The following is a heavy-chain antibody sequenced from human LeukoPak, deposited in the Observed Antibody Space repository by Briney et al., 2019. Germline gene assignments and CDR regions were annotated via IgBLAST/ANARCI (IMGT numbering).Heavy chain of an antibody. V-gene: IGHV3-74*01. CDR2: IKTDGSTT. J-gene: IGHJ4*02. D-gene: IGHD4/OR15-4a*01. Sequence: GGSLRLSCAASGFTFRNYWMHWVRQAPGEGLVWVSRIKTDGSTTNYADSVKGRFTISRDNAKNTLYLQLNSLRAADTAVYYCARVWSMVVTYDYWGQGTLVTVSS. CDR1: GFTFRNYW. CDR3: ARVWSMVVTYDY.